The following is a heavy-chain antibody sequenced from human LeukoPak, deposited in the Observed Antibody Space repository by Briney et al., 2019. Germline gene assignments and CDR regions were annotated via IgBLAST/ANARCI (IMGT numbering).Heavy chain of an antibody. CDR3: ARDSRAKESSSWPYDAFDI. CDR1: GFTFSSYS. J-gene: IGHJ3*02. CDR2: ISSSSSYI. V-gene: IGHV3-21*01. Sequence: GGSLRLSCAASGFTFSSYSMNWVRQAPGKGLEWVSSISSSSSYIYYADSVKGRFTISRDNAKNSLYLQMNSLRAEDTAVYYCARDSRAKESSSWPYDAFDIWGQGTMVTVSS. D-gene: IGHD6-13*01.